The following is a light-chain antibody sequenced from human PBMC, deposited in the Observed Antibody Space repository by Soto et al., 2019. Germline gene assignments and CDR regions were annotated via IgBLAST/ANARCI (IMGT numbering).Light chain of an antibody. Sequence: QSVLTQPRSVSGSPGQPVTISCTGTSSDVGGYNYVSWYQQHPGKAPKLMIYDVSKRPSGVLDRFSGSKSGNTASLTISGLQAEDEADYYCCSYAGSYTFVFGTGTKVTVL. CDR1: SSDVGGYNY. CDR3: CSYAGSYTFV. CDR2: DVS. V-gene: IGLV2-11*01. J-gene: IGLJ1*01.